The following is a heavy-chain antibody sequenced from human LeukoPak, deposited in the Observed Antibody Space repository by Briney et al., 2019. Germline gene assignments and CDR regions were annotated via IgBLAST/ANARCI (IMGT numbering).Heavy chain of an antibody. CDR2: VDPEDGET. Sequence: ASVKVSCKVSGYTFTDYYMHWVQQAPGKGLEWMGLVDPEDGETIYAEKFQGRVTMTRDTSTSTVYMELSSLRSEDTAMYYCTRNADSGLDYWGQGTLVTVSS. J-gene: IGHJ4*02. CDR3: TRNADSGLDY. V-gene: IGHV1-69-2*01. D-gene: IGHD3-10*01. CDR1: GYTFTDYY.